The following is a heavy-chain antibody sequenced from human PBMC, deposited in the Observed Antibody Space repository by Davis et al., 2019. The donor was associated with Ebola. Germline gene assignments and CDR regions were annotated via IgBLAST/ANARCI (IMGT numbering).Heavy chain of an antibody. CDR2: TNPSGGNS. V-gene: IGHV1-46*01. J-gene: IGHJ4*02. CDR1: GDSFFGFF. CDR3: ARDLGGSARYYFDY. D-gene: IGHD6-19*01. Sequence: AASVKVSCKTSGDSFFGFFIDWVRRTPGQGLEWMGRTNPSGGNSIYAQKFQGRIMMTRDTSTRTFYMELSSLASEDTAIYYCARDLGGSARYYFDYWGQGSLVTVSS.